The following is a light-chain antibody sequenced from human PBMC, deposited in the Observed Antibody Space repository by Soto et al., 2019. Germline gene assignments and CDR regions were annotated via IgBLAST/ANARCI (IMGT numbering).Light chain of an antibody. CDR2: KSS. CDR1: LPISTW. J-gene: IGKJ1*01. Sequence: EIQSTQSPSTMSGSVGDRVTITSPASLPISTWLSWYQQQPGRAPQLLIYKSSTLKSGVTSRFSGSGSGTEFTLTISSLQPDDFATYYCQPYNSYSEAFGQGTKVDIK. CDR3: QPYNSYSEA. V-gene: IGKV1-5*03.